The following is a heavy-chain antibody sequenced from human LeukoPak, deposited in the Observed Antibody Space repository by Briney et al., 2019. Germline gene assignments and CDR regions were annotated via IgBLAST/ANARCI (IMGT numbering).Heavy chain of an antibody. D-gene: IGHD6-13*01. Sequence: SETLSLTCAVYGGSFSGYYWSWIRRPPGKGLEWIGEINHSGSTNYNPSLKSRVTISVDTSKNQFSLKLSSVTAADTAVYYCARWYSLLDVWGQGTTVTVSS. CDR3: ARWYSLLDV. CDR1: GGSFSGYY. V-gene: IGHV4-34*01. CDR2: INHSGST. J-gene: IGHJ6*02.